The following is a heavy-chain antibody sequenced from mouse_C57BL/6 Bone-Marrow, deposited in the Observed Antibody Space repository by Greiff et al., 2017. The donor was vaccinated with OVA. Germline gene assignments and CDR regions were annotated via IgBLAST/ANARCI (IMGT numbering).Heavy chain of an antibody. J-gene: IGHJ3*01. CDR1: GFTFSSYG. V-gene: IGHV5-6*01. Sequence: EVKVEESGGDLVKPGGSLKLSCVASGFTFSSYGMYWVRQSPDKRLEWVANISSGGSYSYYPDSVTGRFTISRANAKYTLYLQMCSLKSESTAMYYCARPISYDYGGYPWFAYWGRGTVVTVTA. CDR3: ARPISYDYGGYPWFAY. CDR2: ISSGGSYS. D-gene: IGHD2-4*01.